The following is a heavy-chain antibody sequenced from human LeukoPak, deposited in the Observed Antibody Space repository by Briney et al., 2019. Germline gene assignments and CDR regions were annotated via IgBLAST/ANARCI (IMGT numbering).Heavy chain of an antibody. V-gene: IGHV3-7*01. J-gene: IGHJ4*02. CDR3: ARDSYIMYYYDSSGYYYFDY. Sequence: GGSLRLSCAASGFTFSNYWMSWVRQAPGKGLEWVAKIKQDGSEKYYVDSVKGRFTISRDNAKNSLYLQMNSLRAEDTAVYYCARDSYIMYYYDSSGYYYFDYWGQGTLVTVSS. CDR2: IKQDGSEK. CDR1: GFTFSNYW. D-gene: IGHD3-22*01.